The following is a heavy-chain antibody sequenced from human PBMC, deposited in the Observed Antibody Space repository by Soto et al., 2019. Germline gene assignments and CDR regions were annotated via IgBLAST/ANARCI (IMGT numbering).Heavy chain of an antibody. CDR1: GFTFSSRW. D-gene: IGHD6-13*01. V-gene: IGHV3-7*02. CDR3: ATDDSAAAAGLVLDL. Sequence: EVQLVESGGGLVQPWGSLRLSCEASGFTFSSRWMTWVRQGPGKGLEWVANIKQDENGKDYVDSVKGRFTISRYNAKNSLYLQTNSLRAEDTAVYYCATDDSAAAAGLVLDLWGQGTLVTVSS. J-gene: IGHJ4*02. CDR2: IKQDENGK.